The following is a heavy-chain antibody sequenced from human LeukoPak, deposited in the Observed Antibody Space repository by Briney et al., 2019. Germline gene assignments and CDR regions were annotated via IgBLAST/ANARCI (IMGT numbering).Heavy chain of an antibody. V-gene: IGHV3-30*02. Sequence: GGSLRLSCAASGFTFSTYGMHWVRQAPGKGLEWVASIRYDGSDKYYADSVKGRFTISRDNSKNTLYLQMNSLRAEDTAVYYCARDSGPMYNWNYDAPWFDPWGQGTLVTVS. D-gene: IGHD1-7*01. CDR3: ARDSGPMYNWNYDAPWFDP. J-gene: IGHJ5*02. CDR1: GFTFSTYG. CDR2: IRYDGSDK.